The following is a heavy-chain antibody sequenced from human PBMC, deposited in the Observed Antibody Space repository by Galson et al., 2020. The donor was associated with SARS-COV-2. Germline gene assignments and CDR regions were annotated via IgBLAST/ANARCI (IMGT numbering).Heavy chain of an antibody. J-gene: IGHJ6*02. CDR1: GFTFSSYG. Sequence: GESLKISCAASGFTFSSYGMHWVRQAPGKGLEWVAVISYDGSNKYYADSVKGRFTISRDNSKNTLYLQMNSLRAEDTAVYYCARDPKYYDILTGYFPNGIYDYYGMDVWGQGTTVTVSS. CDR2: ISYDGSNK. V-gene: IGHV3-30*03. CDR3: ARDPKYYDILTGYFPNGIYDYYGMDV. D-gene: IGHD3-9*01.